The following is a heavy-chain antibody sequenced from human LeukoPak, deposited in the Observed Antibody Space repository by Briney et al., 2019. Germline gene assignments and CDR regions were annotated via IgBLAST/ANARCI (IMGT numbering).Heavy chain of an antibody. CDR1: GYTFTAYA. J-gene: IGHJ4*02. V-gene: IGHV7-4-1*02. CDR2: INTNTGNP. CDR3: ARGQAHYDILTGYPIYYFDY. Sequence: ASVKVSCKASGYTFTAYAMIWVRQAPGQGLEWMGWINTNTGNPTYAQGLTGRFVFSLDTSVSTAYLQISSLKAEDTAVYYRARGQAHYDILTGYPIYYFDYWGQGTLVTVSS. D-gene: IGHD3-9*01.